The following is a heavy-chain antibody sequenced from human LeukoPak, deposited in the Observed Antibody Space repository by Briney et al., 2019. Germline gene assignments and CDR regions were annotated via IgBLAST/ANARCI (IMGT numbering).Heavy chain of an antibody. V-gene: IGHV3-23*01. CDR1: GFTFSSNA. CDR3: AKDAVAPGSGGDYFDY. J-gene: IGHJ4*01. CDR2: ITGNGGRT. D-gene: IGHD3-10*01. Sequence: GGSLRLSCAASGFTFSSNAMSWVRQAPGKGLEWVSVITGNGGRTYYTESVKGRFTISRDNSKNTLSLQMNSLRAEDTAVYYCAKDAVAPGSGGDYFDYWGHGTLVTVSP.